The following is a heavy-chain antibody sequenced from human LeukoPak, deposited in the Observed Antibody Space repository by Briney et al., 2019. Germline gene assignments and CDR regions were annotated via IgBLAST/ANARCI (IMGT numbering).Heavy chain of an antibody. CDR1: GYTFTGYY. J-gene: IGHJ6*03. Sequence: ASVKASCKASGYTFTGYYIHWVRQAPGQGLEWMGWINPNSGGTNYGQKFQGRVTMTRDTSISTAYMELSRLRSDDTAVYYCAKGLLLEYYYMDVWGKGTTVTVSS. D-gene: IGHD2/OR15-2a*01. CDR2: INPNSGGT. CDR3: AKGLLLEYYYMDV. V-gene: IGHV1-2*02.